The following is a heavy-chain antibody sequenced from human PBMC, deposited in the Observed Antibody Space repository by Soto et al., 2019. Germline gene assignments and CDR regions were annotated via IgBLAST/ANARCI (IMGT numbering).Heavy chain of an antibody. CDR2: ISYDGSNK. V-gene: IGHV3-30*03. D-gene: IGHD1-26*01. Sequence: GGSLRLSCAASGFTFSSYGMHWVRQAPGKGLEWVAVISYDGSNKYYADSVKGRFTISRDNSKNTLYLQMNSLRAEDTAVYYCAIGSYYCHYWGQGTLVTVSS. J-gene: IGHJ4*02. CDR3: AIGSYYCHY. CDR1: GFTFSSYG.